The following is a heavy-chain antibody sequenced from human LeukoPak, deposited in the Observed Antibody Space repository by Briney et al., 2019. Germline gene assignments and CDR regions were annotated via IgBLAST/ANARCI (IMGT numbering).Heavy chain of an antibody. V-gene: IGHV1-69*02. D-gene: IGHD3-22*01. Sequence: GSSVKVSCKASGGTFSSYTISWVRQAPGQGLEWMGRIIPILSIANYAQKFQGRVTITADKSTSTAYMELSSLRSEDTAVYYCARPTYYDSSGYHAFDIWGQGTMVTVSS. J-gene: IGHJ3*02. CDR3: ARPTYYDSSGYHAFDI. CDR2: IIPILSIA. CDR1: GGTFSSYT.